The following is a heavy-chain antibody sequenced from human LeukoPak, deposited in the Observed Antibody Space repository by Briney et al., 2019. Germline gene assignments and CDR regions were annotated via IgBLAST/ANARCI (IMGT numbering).Heavy chain of an antibody. J-gene: IGHJ4*02. D-gene: IGHD3-16*01. CDR3: ARSPGTDYVFDY. Sequence: SVKVSCKASGGTFSSYAISWVRQAPGQGLEWIGGIIPIFGTANYAQKFQGRVTITTDESTSTAYMELSSLRSEDTAVYYCARSPGTDYVFDYWGQGSLVTVSS. V-gene: IGHV1-69*05. CDR1: GGTFSSYA. CDR2: IIPIFGTA.